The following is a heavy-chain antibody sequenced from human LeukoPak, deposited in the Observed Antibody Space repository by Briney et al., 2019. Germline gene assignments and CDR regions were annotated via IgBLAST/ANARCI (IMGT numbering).Heavy chain of an antibody. CDR1: GGSISTYY. CDR3: ARAYGDYLASPYYAFDI. D-gene: IGHD4-17*01. CDR2: FDTSGST. V-gene: IGHV4-4*07. J-gene: IGHJ3*02. Sequence: SETLSLTCTVSGGSISTYYWSWIRQPAGKGLEWIGRFDTSGSTNYNPSLKSRLTMSGDTSKNQISLKLSSVTAADTAIYYCARAYGDYLASPYYAFDIWGQGTMVTVSS.